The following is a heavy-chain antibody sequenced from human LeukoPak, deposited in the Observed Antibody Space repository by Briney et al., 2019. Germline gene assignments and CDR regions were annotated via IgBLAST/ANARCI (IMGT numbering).Heavy chain of an antibody. V-gene: IGHV4-59*08. CDR2: IYYTGGT. Sequence: PSETLSLTCTVSGGSISPYYWSWIRQPPGKGLEYVGYIYYTGGTNYNPSLKSRVTISLDTSKNQFSLKLSSVTATDTAVYYCARVQEEVAGTGWFDPWGQGTLVTVSS. CDR3: ARVQEEVAGTGWFDP. CDR1: GGSISPYY. J-gene: IGHJ5*02. D-gene: IGHD6-19*01.